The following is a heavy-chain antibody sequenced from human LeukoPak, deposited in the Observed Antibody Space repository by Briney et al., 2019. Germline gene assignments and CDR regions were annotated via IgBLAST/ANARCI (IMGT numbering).Heavy chain of an antibody. CDR1: GYSFTTYW. CDR3: ARRGYCSGENCYSNAFDI. D-gene: IGHD2-15*01. CDR2: IYPGGSDT. J-gene: IGHJ3*02. Sequence: GESLKISCKGSGYSFTTYWIGWVRQMPGKGLEWMGIIYPGGSDTRYSPSFQGQVTISADKSISTAYLQWSSLKASDIAMYYCARRGYCSGENCYSNAFDIWGQGTMVTVSS. V-gene: IGHV5-51*01.